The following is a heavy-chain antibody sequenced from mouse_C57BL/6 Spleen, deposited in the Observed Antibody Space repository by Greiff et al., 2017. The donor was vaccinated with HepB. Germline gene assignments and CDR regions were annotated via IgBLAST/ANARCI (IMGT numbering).Heavy chain of an antibody. CDR2: INPSNGGT. CDR3: ARGAYYGYDETWFAY. CDR1: GYTFTSYW. V-gene: IGHV1-53*01. J-gene: IGHJ3*01. Sequence: QVQLQPGPELVKPGASVKLSCKASGYTFTSYWMHWVKQRPGQGLEWIGNINPSNGGTNYNEKFKSKATLTVDKSSSTAYMQLSSLTSEDSAVYYCARGAYYGYDETWFAYWGQGTLVTVSA. D-gene: IGHD2-9*01.